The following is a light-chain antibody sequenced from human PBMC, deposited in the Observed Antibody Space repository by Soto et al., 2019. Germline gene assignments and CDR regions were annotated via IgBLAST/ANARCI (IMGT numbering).Light chain of an antibody. V-gene: IGKV1-5*03. CDR2: KAS. CDR3: QQRSNWRT. J-gene: IGKJ1*01. CDR1: QSISSW. Sequence: DIQMTQSPSTLSASVGDRVTITCRASQSISSWLAWYQQKPGKAPKLLIYKASSLESGVPSRFSGSGSGTEFTLTISSLQPDDFAVYYCQQRSNWRTFGQGTKVDIK.